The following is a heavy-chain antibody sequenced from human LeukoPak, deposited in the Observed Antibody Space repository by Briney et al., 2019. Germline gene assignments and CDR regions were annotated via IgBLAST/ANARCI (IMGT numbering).Heavy chain of an antibody. V-gene: IGHV3-48*02. J-gene: IGHJ3*01. CDR3: AREDDYWGPNNLDL. CDR2: VGTSSSTM. Sequence: GGSLTLSCAASAFVISGYSMNWVRQAPGQGQELISYVGTSSSTMSYADPLISRFIISRDNAKESLYLQMNSLRDEDTAVYYCAREDDYWGPNNLDLWGQGTMVTVSS. CDR1: AFVISGYS. D-gene: IGHD5-12*01.